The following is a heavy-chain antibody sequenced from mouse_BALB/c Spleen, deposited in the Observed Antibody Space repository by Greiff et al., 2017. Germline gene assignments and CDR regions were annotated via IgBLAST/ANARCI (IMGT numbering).Heavy chain of an antibody. CDR2: ISSGSSTI. J-gene: IGHJ4*01. Sequence: DVHLVESGGGLVKPGGSLKLSCAASGFTFSSFGMHWVRQAQEKGLEWVAYISSGSSTIYYADTVKGRFTISRDNPKNTLFLQMTSLRSEDTAMYYCARGVTTVVATRAMDYWGQGTSVTVSS. D-gene: IGHD1-1*01. CDR1: GFTFSSFG. CDR3: ARGVTTVVATRAMDY. V-gene: IGHV5-17*02.